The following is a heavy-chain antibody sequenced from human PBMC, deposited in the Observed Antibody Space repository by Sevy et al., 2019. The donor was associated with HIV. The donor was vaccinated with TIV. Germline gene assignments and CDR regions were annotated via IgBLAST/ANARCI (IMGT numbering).Heavy chain of an antibody. D-gene: IGHD6-13*01. J-gene: IGHJ1*01. CDR3: ARDRGIAAAGTRLYFQH. V-gene: IGHV3-7*01. CDR2: IKQDGSEK. Sequence: GGSLRLSCAASGFTFSSYWMSWVRQAPGKGLEWVANIKQDGSEKYYVDSVKGRFTISRDNAKNSLYLQMNSLRAEDTAVYYCARDRGIAAAGTRLYFQHWGQGTLVTVSS. CDR1: GFTFSSYW.